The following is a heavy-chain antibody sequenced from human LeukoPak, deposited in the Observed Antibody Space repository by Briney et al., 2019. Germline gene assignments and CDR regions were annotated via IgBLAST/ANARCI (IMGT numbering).Heavy chain of an antibody. CDR2: IYHSGST. J-gene: IGHJ3*02. D-gene: IGHD7-27*01. CDR1: GGSISSGGYY. Sequence: SETLSLTCTVSGGSISSGGYYWSWIRQPPGKGLEWIGYIYHSGSTYYNPSLKSRVTISVDRSKNQFSLKLSSVTAADTAVYYCARDSGLGIGYDAFDIWGQGTMVTVSS. V-gene: IGHV4-30-2*01. CDR3: ARDSGLGIGYDAFDI.